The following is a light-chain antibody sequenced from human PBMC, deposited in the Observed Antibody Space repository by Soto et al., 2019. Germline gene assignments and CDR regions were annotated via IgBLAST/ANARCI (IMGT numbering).Light chain of an antibody. CDR2: EVS. CDR3: NSYAGDIIRFV. Sequence: HSAPAQPASVSGSPGQSVTISCTGTSSDVDAYKYVSWYQQHPGKAPKLMICEVSNRPSGVSNRFSGSKSGNTASLTISGLQADDEADYYCNSYAGDIIRFVFGTGTKVTVL. CDR1: SSDVDAYKY. V-gene: IGLV2-14*01. J-gene: IGLJ1*01.